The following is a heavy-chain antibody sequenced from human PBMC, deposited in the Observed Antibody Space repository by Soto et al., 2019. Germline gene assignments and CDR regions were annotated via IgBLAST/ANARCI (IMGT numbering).Heavy chain of an antibody. CDR2: THHSGST. CDR1: GASISSTQW. CDR3: ARADHGYGDHASIKWVAKYFDY. Sequence: SETLSLTCAVSGASISSTQWWTWVRQPPGKGLEWIGETHHSGSTNYNPSLKSRVTISVDTSKNQFSLKLSSVTAADTAVYYCARADHGYGDHASIKWVAKYFDYWGQGTLVTVSS. J-gene: IGHJ4*02. D-gene: IGHD4-17*01. V-gene: IGHV4-4*02.